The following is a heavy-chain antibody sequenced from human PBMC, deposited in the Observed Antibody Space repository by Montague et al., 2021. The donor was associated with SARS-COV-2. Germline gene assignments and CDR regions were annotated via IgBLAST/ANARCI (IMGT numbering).Heavy chain of an antibody. CDR2: ITHSGST. Sequence: SETLSLTCAVHTDSFSGYYWSWIRQSPGKGLEWIGEITHSGSTNHNPSLQSRVTISVDKSKKRVSLKLRSLTAADTAVYYCARGADYDFWSGFLRYKWFGPWGQGTPVIVSS. J-gene: IGHJ5*02. V-gene: IGHV4-34*01. CDR1: TDSFSGYY. D-gene: IGHD3-3*01. CDR3: ARGADYDFWSGFLRYKWFGP.